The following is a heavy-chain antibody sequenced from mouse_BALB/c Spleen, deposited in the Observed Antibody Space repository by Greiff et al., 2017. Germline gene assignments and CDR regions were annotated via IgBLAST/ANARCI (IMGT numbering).Heavy chain of an antibody. Sequence: EVQLQQSGAELVKPGASVKLSCTASGFTITDSYMHWVKQRPEQGLEWIGRIDPANGNTKYNPKFQGKATITADTSSNTAYLQLSSLTSEDTAVYYCAREDGMDYWGQGTSVTVSS. CDR2: IDPANGNT. CDR3: AREDGMDY. V-gene: IGHV14-3*02. CDR1: GFTITDSY. J-gene: IGHJ4*01.